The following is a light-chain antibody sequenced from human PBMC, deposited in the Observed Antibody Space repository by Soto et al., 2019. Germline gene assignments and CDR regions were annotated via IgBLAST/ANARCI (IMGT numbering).Light chain of an antibody. CDR1: SSDVGGYDY. J-gene: IGLJ1*01. V-gene: IGLV2-14*01. CDR2: DVS. CDR3: SSYTSSSTSCV. Sequence: QSALTQPASVSGSPGQSITISCTGSSSDVGGYDYVSWYQQHPGKPPKLIIYDVSNRPSGVSDRFSGSKSGNTASLTISGLQAEDEADYYCSSYTSSSTSCVFGTGTKVNVL.